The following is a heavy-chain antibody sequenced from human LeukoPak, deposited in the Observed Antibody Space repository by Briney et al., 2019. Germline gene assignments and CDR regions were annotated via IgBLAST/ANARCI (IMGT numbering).Heavy chain of an antibody. V-gene: IGHV3-23*01. CDR1: GFIFNIYA. D-gene: IGHD3-16*01. CDR3: AKRVGGVNPFDY. J-gene: IGHJ4*02. Sequence: PGGSLRLSCAASGFIFNIYAMTWVRQAPGKGLEWVSVISGSGDTTYYADSVKGRFTISRDNSKNTLYLRVNSLRAEDTAVYYCAKRVGGVNPFDYWGQGTLVTVSS. CDR2: ISGSGDTT.